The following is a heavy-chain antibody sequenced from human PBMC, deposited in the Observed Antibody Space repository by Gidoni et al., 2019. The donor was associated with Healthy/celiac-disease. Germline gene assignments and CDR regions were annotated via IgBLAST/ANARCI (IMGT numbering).Heavy chain of an antibody. D-gene: IGHD3-3*01. CDR2: ISGGGGST. Sequence: EVQLLESGGGLVQPGGSLRLSCPASGFTFSSYSLSWVSQAPGQGLEWVSAISGGGGSTYYADSVKGRFTISRDNSKNTLYLQMNSLRAEDTAVYYCAKRTLRFLEWFQDAFDIWGQGTMVTVSS. CDR1: GFTFSSYS. CDR3: AKRTLRFLEWFQDAFDI. V-gene: IGHV3-23*01. J-gene: IGHJ3*02.